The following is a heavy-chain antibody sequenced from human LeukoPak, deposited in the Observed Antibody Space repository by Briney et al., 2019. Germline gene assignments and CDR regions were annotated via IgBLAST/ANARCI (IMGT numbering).Heavy chain of an antibody. J-gene: IGHJ5*02. CDR2: IYPGDSDT. CDR1: GYSFTSYW. CDR3: ARSAMVRGVINWFDP. V-gene: IGHV5-51*01. Sequence: GESLKISCRGSGYSFTSYWIGWVRQMPGKGLEWMGIIYPGDSDTRYSPSFQGQVTISAVKSISTAYLQWSSLKASDTAMYYCARSAMVRGVINWFDPWGQGTLVTVSS. D-gene: IGHD3-10*01.